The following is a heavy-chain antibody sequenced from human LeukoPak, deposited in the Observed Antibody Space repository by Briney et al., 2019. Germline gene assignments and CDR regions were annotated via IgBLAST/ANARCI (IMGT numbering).Heavy chain of an antibody. CDR3: TKAPTGVVVQYWYFDL. J-gene: IGHJ2*01. V-gene: IGHV3-9*01. CDR2: ISWNSNNL. D-gene: IGHD2-15*01. CDR1: GFTFDDYA. Sequence: PGRSLRLSCAASGFTFDDYAMHWVRQTPGKGLEWVSSISWNSNNLAYADSVQGRFTISRDNAKSSLYLQMNSLRVEDTALYYCTKAPTGVVVQYWYFDLWGRGTLVTVSS.